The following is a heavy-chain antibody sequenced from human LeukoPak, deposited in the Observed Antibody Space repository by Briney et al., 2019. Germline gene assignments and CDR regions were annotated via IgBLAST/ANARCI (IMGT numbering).Heavy chain of an antibody. CDR1: RGTFSSYA. D-gene: IGHD6-19*01. V-gene: IGHV1-3*03. Sequence: ASVKVSCKASRGTFSSYAISWVRQAPGQSLEWMGWITTGRGETRYSQEFQRRITFTRDTSASTVYMDLSDLRSEDTAVYYCARGGKQWRGGNYFDSWGQGTLVAVSS. J-gene: IGHJ4*02. CDR2: ITTGRGET. CDR3: ARGGKQWRGGNYFDS.